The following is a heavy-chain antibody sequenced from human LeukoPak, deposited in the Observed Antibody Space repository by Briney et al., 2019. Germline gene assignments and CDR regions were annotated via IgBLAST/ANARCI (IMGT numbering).Heavy chain of an antibody. CDR1: GGSISSGGYY. D-gene: IGHD3-10*01. Sequence: PSETLSLTCTVSGGSISSGGYYWSWIRQHPGKGLEWIGYIYYSGSTYYNPSLKSRVTISVDTSKNQFSLKLSSVTAADTAVYYCARDRHGSGSSFSWFDPWGQGTLVTVSS. J-gene: IGHJ5*02. CDR2: IYYSGST. V-gene: IGHV4-31*03. CDR3: ARDRHGSGSSFSWFDP.